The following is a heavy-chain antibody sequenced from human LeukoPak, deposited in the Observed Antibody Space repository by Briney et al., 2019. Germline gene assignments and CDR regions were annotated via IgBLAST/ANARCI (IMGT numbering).Heavy chain of an antibody. J-gene: IGHJ4*02. Sequence: GGSLRLSCAASGFTFSSYAMTWVRQAPGKGLEWVSGITGSGGSTTYADSVKGQFTISRDNSKNTLYLQMNSLRAEDTAVYYCAKEGKLGLDYWGQGTLATVSS. D-gene: IGHD3-10*01. CDR1: GFTFSSYA. V-gene: IGHV3-23*01. CDR3: AKEGKLGLDY. CDR2: ITGSGGST.